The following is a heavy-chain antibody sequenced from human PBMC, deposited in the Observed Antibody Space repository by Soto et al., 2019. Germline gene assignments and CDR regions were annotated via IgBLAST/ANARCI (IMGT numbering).Heavy chain of an antibody. J-gene: IGHJ3*02. CDR2: INPNSGGT. D-gene: IGHD4-17*01. CDR3: ARQTTVDDFDI. Sequence: QVQLVQSGAEVKKPGASVKVSCKASGYTFTGYYMHWVRQAPGQGLEWMGWINPNSGGTNYAQTFQGWVAITRDTSISTAYMELSRLRSDDTDVYSCARQTTVDDFDIWGQGTMVTVSS. CDR1: GYTFTGYY. V-gene: IGHV1-2*04.